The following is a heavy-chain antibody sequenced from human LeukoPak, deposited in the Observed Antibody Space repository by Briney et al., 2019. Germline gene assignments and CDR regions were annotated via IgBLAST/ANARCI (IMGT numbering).Heavy chain of an antibody. Sequence: SETLSLTCTVSGGSISSYYWSWIRQPPGKGLEWIGYIYYSGNTNYNPSLKSRVTISVDTSKNQFSLKLSSVTAADTAVYYCARAEGIAAAEDYWGQGTLVTVSS. V-gene: IGHV4-59*01. CDR1: GGSISSYY. CDR3: ARAEGIAAAEDY. D-gene: IGHD6-13*01. CDR2: IYYSGNT. J-gene: IGHJ4*02.